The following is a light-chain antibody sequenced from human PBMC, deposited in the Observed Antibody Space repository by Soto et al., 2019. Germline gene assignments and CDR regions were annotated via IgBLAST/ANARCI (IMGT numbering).Light chain of an antibody. V-gene: IGKV3-11*01. CDR3: QQRIDWPLT. Sequence: PGARATLSCRASQSVNNYLAWYQQTPGQAPRLLIYDASTRATGIPARFSGSGSGTDFTLTISSLEPEDFAVYYCQQRIDWPLTFGGGTKVDIK. CDR2: DAS. CDR1: QSVNNY. J-gene: IGKJ4*01.